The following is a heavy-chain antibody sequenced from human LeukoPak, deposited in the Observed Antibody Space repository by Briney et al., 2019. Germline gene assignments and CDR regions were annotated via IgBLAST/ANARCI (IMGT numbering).Heavy chain of an antibody. CDR2: ISSSSSYI. J-gene: IGHJ4*02. CDR1: GFTFSSYS. Sequence: GGSLRLSCAASGFTFSSYSMNWVRQAPGKGLEWVSSISSSSSYIYYADTVKGRLTISRDNAKNSLYLKMNSPTAADTAVYYCASNDGYHDSSGYHGDYWGQGTLVTVSS. CDR3: ASNDGYHDSSGYHGDY. V-gene: IGHV3-21*01. D-gene: IGHD3-22*01.